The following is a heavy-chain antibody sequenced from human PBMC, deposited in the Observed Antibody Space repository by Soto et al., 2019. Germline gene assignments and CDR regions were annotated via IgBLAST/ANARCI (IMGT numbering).Heavy chain of an antibody. Sequence: SVKVSCKASGYTFTSYGISWVRQAPGQGLEWMGWISAYNGNTNYAQKLQGRVTMTTDTSTSTAYMELRSLRSDDTAVYYCARDRSIAARGYYYGMDVWGQGTTVTSP. V-gene: IGHV1-18*01. CDR1: GYTFTSYG. CDR3: ARDRSIAARGYYYGMDV. CDR2: ISAYNGNT. D-gene: IGHD6-6*01. J-gene: IGHJ6*02.